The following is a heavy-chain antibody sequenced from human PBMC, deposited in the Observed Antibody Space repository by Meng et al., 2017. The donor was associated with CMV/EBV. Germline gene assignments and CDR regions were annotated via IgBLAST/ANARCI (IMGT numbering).Heavy chain of an antibody. CDR3: ARAPIRYSYESARYSYYGMDV. V-gene: IGHV1-2*02. Sequence: ASVKVSCKASGYTFTGYYMHWVRQAPGQGLEWMGWINPNSGGTNYAQKLQGRVTMTRDTSTSTAYMELSRLRSDDTAVYYCARAPIRYSYESARYSYYGMDVWGQETTVTVSS. J-gene: IGHJ6*02. CDR1: GYTFTGYY. CDR2: INPNSGGT. D-gene: IGHD5-18*01.